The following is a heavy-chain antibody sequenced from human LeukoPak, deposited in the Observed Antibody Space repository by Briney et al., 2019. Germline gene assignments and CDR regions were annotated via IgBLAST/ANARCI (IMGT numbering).Heavy chain of an antibody. J-gene: IGHJ4*02. CDR2: ISAYNGNT. D-gene: IGHD3-9*01. CDR3: ARSNYDILTGYYTRGDY. Sequence: ASVKVSCKASGYTFTSYGISWVRQAPGQGLEWMGWISAYNGNTNYAQKLQGRVTMTTDTSTSTAYMELRSLRSDDTAVYYCARSNYDILTGYYTRGDYWGRGTLVTVSS. CDR1: GYTFTSYG. V-gene: IGHV1-18*01.